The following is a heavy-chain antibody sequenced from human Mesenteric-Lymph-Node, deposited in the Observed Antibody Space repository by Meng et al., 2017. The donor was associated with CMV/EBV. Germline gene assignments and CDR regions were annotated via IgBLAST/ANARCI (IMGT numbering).Heavy chain of an antibody. J-gene: IGHJ4*02. CDR1: GYTFTGYY. D-gene: IGHD3-10*01. V-gene: IGHV1-2*02. CDR2: INPNSGDT. Sequence: ASVKVSCKASGYTFTGYYMHWVRQAPGQGLEWMGWINPNSGDTNYAQKFEGRVTMTRDMSSGTAYMELNRLRSDDTAVYYCARGAPNYYGSGSYSRDNWGQGTLVTVSS. CDR3: ARGAPNYYGSGSYSRDN.